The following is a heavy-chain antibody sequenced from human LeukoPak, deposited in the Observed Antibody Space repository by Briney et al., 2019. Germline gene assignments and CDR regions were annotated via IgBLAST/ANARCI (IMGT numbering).Heavy chain of an antibody. Sequence: GGCLRLSCADSGFSLSSHYMRRVRQAPATALEWPSVIYSGNRTYYADSVQGRFTISRDSSKNTLYLQMHNLKVEDTAGHYCQCVSLSQYWGQGTLVTVSS. J-gene: IGHJ4*02. CDR2: IYSGNRT. V-gene: IGHV3-53*01. D-gene: IGHD5/OR15-5a*01. CDR3: QCVSLSQY. CDR1: GFSLSSHY.